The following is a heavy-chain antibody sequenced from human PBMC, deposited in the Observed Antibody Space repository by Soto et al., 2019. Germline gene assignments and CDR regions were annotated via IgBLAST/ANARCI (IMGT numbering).Heavy chain of an antibody. CDR1: GFTFSNYA. Sequence: SLRLSCAASGFTFSNYAMSWVRQAPGKGLEWVSAISGSGGSTYYADSVKGRFTISRDNSKNTLYLQMNSLRAEDTAVYYCAKDQRCSSTSCYAEYFQHWGQGTLVTVSS. D-gene: IGHD2-2*01. CDR2: ISGSGGST. J-gene: IGHJ1*01. CDR3: AKDQRCSSTSCYAEYFQH. V-gene: IGHV3-23*01.